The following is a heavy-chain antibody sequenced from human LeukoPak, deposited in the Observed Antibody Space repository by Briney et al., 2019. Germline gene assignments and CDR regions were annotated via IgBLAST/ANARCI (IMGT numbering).Heavy chain of an antibody. D-gene: IGHD6-19*01. V-gene: IGHV3-30*04. CDR2: ISYDGSNK. CDR3: ARDQDSSGWYTFDY. J-gene: IGHJ4*02. Sequence: PGRSLRLSCAASGFTFNSYAMHWVRQAPGKGLEWVAVISYDGSNKYYADSVKGRFTISRDNSKNTLYLQMNSLRAEDTAVYYCARDQDSSGWYTFDYWGQGTLVTVPS. CDR1: GFTFNSYA.